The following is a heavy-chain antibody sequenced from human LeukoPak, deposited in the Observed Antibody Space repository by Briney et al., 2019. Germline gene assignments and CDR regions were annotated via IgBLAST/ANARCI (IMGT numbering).Heavy chain of an antibody. CDR2: IIPIFGIA. V-gene: IGHV1-69*04. CDR3: ARDQYYYDSSGYIT. D-gene: IGHD3-22*01. CDR1: GGTFSSYA. J-gene: IGHJ4*02. Sequence: SVKLSCKSSGGTFSSYAISWVRQGPGQGLGLMGRIIPIFGIANYAQKFQGRVTITADKSTSTAYMELSSLRSEDTAVYYCARDQYYYDSSGYITWGQGTLVTVSS.